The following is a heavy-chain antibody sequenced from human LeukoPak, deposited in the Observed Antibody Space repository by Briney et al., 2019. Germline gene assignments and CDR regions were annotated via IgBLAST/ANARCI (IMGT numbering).Heavy chain of an antibody. J-gene: IGHJ4*02. Sequence: KTSETLSLTCAVYGGSFSGYYWSWIRQPPGKGLEWIGRIYTSGSTNYNPSLKSRVTMSVDTPKNQFSLKLSSVTAADTAVYYCARDGGSYWGFFDYWGQGTLVTVSS. D-gene: IGHD1-26*01. V-gene: IGHV4-4*07. CDR1: GGSFSGYY. CDR2: IYTSGST. CDR3: ARDGGSYWGFFDY.